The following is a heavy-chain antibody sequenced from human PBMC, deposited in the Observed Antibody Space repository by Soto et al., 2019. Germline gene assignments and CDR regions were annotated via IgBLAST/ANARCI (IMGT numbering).Heavy chain of an antibody. CDR1: GGTFSSYA. Sequence: SVKVSCKASGGTFSSYAISWVRQAPGQGLEWMGGIIPIFGTANYAQKFQGRVTMTRDTSMSTAYMELSSLRSDDTAIYFCASYCDGGSCYNYWGQGTQVTVSS. CDR2: IIPIFGTA. J-gene: IGHJ4*02. V-gene: IGHV1-69*05. CDR3: ASYCDGGSCYNY. D-gene: IGHD3-22*01.